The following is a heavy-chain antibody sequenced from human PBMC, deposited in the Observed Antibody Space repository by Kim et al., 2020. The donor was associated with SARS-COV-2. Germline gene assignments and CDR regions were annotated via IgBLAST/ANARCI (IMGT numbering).Heavy chain of an antibody. Sequence: YYADSVKGRFTISRDNAKNSLYLQMNSLRAEDTAVYYCASHYGETDAFDIWGQGTMVTVSS. D-gene: IGHD4-17*01. J-gene: IGHJ3*02. CDR3: ASHYGETDAFDI. V-gene: IGHV3-11*01.